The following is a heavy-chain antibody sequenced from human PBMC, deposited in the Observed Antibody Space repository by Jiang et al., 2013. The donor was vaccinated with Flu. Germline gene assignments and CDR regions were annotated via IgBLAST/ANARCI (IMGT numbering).Heavy chain of an antibody. CDR3: ARRGRDCSTTSCFVGNWFDP. J-gene: IGHJ5*02. V-gene: IGHV1-3*01. Sequence: CGAEVKKPGASVKVSCKASGYTFATSTMHWVRQAPGQRLEWMGRINAGNGNTKYSQKFQGRVTMTRDTSASTAYMELSSLRSEDTAVYYCARRGRDCSTTSCFVGNWFDPWGQGTLVTVSS. CDR2: INAGNGNT. D-gene: IGHD2-2*01. CDR1: GYTFATST.